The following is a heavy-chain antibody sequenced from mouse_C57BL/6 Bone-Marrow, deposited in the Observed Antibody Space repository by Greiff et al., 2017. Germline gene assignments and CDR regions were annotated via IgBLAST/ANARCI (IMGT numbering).Heavy chain of an antibody. V-gene: IGHV1-64*01. CDR3: AKLGLYYFDF. CDR1: GYTFTSYW. CDR2: IRPNSGST. Sequence: VKLQQPGAELVKPGASVKLSCKASGYTFTSYWMHWVKQRPGQGLEWIGMIRPNSGSTNYNEKFKSKATLTVDKSSSTPYMQLSSLTSEDAAVYDSAKLGLYYFDFWGQGTALTVSA. D-gene: IGHD4-1*01. J-gene: IGHJ2*01.